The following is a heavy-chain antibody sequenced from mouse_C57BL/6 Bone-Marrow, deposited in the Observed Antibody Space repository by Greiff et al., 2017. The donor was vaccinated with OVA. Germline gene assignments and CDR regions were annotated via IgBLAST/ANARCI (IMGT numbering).Heavy chain of an antibody. J-gene: IGHJ4*01. D-gene: IGHD2-3*01. Sequence: VQLQQSGPELVKPGASVKISCKASGYTFTDYYMNWVKQSHGKSLEWIGDINPKNGGTSYNQKFKGKATLTGDKSSSTAYMELRSLTSEYSAVYYCARKYYGYYCYYYAMDYWGQGTSVTVSS. CDR1: GYTFTDYY. CDR2: INPKNGGT. CDR3: ARKYYGYYCYYYAMDY. V-gene: IGHV1-26*01.